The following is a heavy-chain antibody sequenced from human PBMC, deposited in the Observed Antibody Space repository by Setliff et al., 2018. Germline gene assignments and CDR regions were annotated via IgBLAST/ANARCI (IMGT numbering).Heavy chain of an antibody. V-gene: IGHV1-2*02. CDR1: GYTFTDFY. J-gene: IGHJ4*02. Sequence: ASAKVSCKTSGYTFTDFYIQWVRQAPGQGLEWMGWINPYTGDTDYAPKFQGRVTVTRDTSVTTAYMDLARLTSDDTAVYYCARGGSIYDHVWGSYRFVDSWGQGTLVTVSS. CDR3: ARGGSIYDHVWGSYRFVDS. D-gene: IGHD3-16*02. CDR2: INPYTGDT.